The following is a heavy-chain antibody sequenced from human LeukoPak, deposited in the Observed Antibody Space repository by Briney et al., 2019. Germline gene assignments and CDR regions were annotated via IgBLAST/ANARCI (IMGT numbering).Heavy chain of an antibody. CDR3: ARESLSSPVDT. J-gene: IGHJ3*02. Sequence: SETLSLTCAVYGGSFSGYYWSWIRQPPGKGLEWIGEINHSGSTNYNPSLKSRVTISVDTSKNQFSLKLSSVTAADTAVYYCARESLSSPVDTWGQGTMVTVSS. CDR1: GGSFSGYY. CDR2: INHSGST. D-gene: IGHD4-17*01. V-gene: IGHV4-34*01.